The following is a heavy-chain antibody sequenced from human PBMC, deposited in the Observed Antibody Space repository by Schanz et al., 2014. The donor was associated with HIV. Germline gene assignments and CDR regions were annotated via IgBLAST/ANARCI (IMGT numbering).Heavy chain of an antibody. J-gene: IGHJ3*02. CDR3: ARSPDWAGTDAFDI. CDR1: GFTFNSYA. V-gene: IGHV3-30-3*01. CDR2: ISNDGSNK. D-gene: IGHD6-19*01. Sequence: VQLVESGGGLVQPGGSQRLSCAASGFTFNSYAMHWVRQAPGKGLEWVTVISNDGSNKYYTDSVKGRFTISRDNSKNTVYLQMNSLRPEDTAIYYCARSPDWAGTDAFDIWGQGTMVTVSS.